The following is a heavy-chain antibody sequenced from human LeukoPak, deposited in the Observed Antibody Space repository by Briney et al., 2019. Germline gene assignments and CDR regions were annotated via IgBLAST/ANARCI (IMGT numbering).Heavy chain of an antibody. CDR3: TSPYSSSDPFEY. V-gene: IGHV3-73*01. J-gene: IGHJ4*02. CDR2: IRSKANSYAT. D-gene: IGHD6-6*01. CDR1: GFTFSGSA. Sequence: GGSLKLSCAASGFTFSGSAMHWVRQASGKGLEWVGPIRSKANSYATAYAASVKGRFTISRDDSKNTAYLQMTSLKTEDTAVYYCTSPYSSSDPFEYWGQGTLVTVSS.